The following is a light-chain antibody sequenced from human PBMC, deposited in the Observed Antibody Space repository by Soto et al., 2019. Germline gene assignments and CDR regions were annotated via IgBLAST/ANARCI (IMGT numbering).Light chain of an antibody. V-gene: IGLV2-8*01. J-gene: IGLJ2*01. CDR3: TSYLGPNNQVT. CDR2: EVS. CDR1: STDVGGHNF. Sequence: QSALTQPPSASGSPGQSVTIYCTGTSTDVGGHNFVSWYQHHAGKAPKLVIFEVSKRPSGVPDRFSGSKSGYTASLTVSGLQPDDEADYYCTSYLGPNNQVTFGGGTKLTVL.